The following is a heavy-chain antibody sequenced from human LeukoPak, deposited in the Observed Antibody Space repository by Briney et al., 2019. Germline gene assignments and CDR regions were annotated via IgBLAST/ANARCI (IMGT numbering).Heavy chain of an antibody. J-gene: IGHJ4*02. D-gene: IGHD3-10*01. CDR1: GGTFSSYA. Sequence: GSSVKVSCKASGGTFSSYAISWVRQAPGQGLEWMGGILPIFGTANYAQKFQGRVTITTDESTSTAYMELSSLRSEDTAVYYCARATMVRGVIMKYFDYWGQGTLVTVSS. CDR2: ILPIFGTA. CDR3: ARATMVRGVIMKYFDY. V-gene: IGHV1-69*05.